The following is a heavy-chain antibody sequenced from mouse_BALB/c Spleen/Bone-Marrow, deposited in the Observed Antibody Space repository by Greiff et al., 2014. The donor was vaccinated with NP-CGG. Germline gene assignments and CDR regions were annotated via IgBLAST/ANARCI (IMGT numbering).Heavy chain of an antibody. CDR2: IWAGGST. D-gene: IGHD2-1*01. Sequence: VQRVESGPGLVAPSQSLSITCTVSGFSLTSYGVHWVRQPPGKGLEWLGVIWAGGSTNYNSALMSRLSISKDNSKSQVFLKMNSLQTDDTAMYYCARARSGNYYAMDYWGQGTSVTVSS. J-gene: IGHJ4*01. CDR3: ARARSGNYYAMDY. CDR1: GFSLTSYG. V-gene: IGHV2-9*02.